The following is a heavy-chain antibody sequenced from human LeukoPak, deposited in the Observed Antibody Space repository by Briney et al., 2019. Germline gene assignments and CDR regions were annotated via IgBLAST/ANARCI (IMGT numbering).Heavy chain of an antibody. Sequence: GGSLRLSCAASGFTFSSYWMHWVRQAPGKGLVWVSRINSDGSSTGYADSVKGRFTISRDNAKNTLYLQMNSLRAEDTAVYYCAREGYYDILTGYPYYYYGMDVWGQGTTVTVSS. D-gene: IGHD3-9*01. J-gene: IGHJ6*02. CDR2: INSDGSST. CDR1: GFTFSSYW. CDR3: AREGYYDILTGYPYYYYGMDV. V-gene: IGHV3-74*01.